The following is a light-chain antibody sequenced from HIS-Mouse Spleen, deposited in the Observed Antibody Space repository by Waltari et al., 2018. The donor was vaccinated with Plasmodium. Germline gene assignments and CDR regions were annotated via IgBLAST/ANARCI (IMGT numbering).Light chain of an antibody. J-gene: IGLJ3*02. CDR3: QAWDSSTAV. CDR2: QDS. Sequence: SYELTQPPSVSVSPGQTASITRPRHNLGYHYACWYQQKPGQSPVLVIYQDSKRPSGSPERFSGSNSGNTATRTISGTQAMDEADYYCQAWDSSTAVFGGGTKLTVL. V-gene: IGLV3-1*01. CDR1: NLGYHY.